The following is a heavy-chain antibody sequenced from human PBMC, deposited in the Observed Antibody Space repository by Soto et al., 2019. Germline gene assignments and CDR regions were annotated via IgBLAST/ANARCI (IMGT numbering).Heavy chain of an antibody. J-gene: IGHJ6*01. V-gene: IGHV1-18*01. Sequence: QVQLVQSGDEVKKPGASVKVSCKASGYTFTNYGISWVRQAPGQGLEWMGWINGYNGNTVYTQKIQGRLTMTADTSTATAYMELRSLRSDDTAVYYCVREGDGVYYSYGMDVW. CDR2: INGYNGNT. CDR3: VREGDGVYYSYGMDV. D-gene: IGHD3-10*01. CDR1: GYTFTNYG.